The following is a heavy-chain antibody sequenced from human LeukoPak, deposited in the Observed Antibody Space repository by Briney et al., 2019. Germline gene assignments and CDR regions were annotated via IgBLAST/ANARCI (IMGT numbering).Heavy chain of an antibody. CDR1: GGSISSYY. CDR2: IYYSGST. CDR3: ARQKGVMMVLF. Sequence: SETLSLTCTVSGGSISSYYWGWIRQPPGKGLEWIGSIYYSGSTYYNPSLKSRVTISVDTSKNQFSLKLSSVTAADTAVYYCARQKGVMMVLFWGQGTLVTVSS. V-gene: IGHV4-39*01. J-gene: IGHJ4*02. D-gene: IGHD3-16*01.